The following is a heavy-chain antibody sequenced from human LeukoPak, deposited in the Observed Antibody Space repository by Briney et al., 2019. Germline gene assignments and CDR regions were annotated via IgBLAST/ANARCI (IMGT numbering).Heavy chain of an antibody. CDR3: AKEYTNSWFTSLN. D-gene: IGHD6-13*01. V-gene: IGHV3-23*01. CDR1: GFTFSSYT. Sequence: PGGSLRLSCAASGFTFSSYTMTWVRQAPGKGLEWVSAISGSGGSTYYADSAKGRFTISRDNSKNTLYLQMNSLRAEDTAVYYCAKEYTNSWFTSLNWGQGTLVTVSS. CDR2: ISGSGGST. J-gene: IGHJ4*02.